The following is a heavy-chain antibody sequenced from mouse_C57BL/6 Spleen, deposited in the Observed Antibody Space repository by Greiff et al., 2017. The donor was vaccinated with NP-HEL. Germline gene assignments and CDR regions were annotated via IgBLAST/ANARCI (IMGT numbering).Heavy chain of an antibody. CDR2: IWTGGGT. J-gene: IGHJ2*01. CDR1: GFSLTSYA. D-gene: IGHD1-1*01. Sequence: QVQLKESGPGLVAPSQRLSITCTVSGFSLTSYAISWVRQPPGKGLEWLGVIWTGGGTNYNSALKSRLSISKDNSKSQVFLKMNSLQTDDTARYYCASILSYYGSSYFDYWGQGTTLTVSS. V-gene: IGHV2-9-1*01. CDR3: ASILSYYGSSYFDY.